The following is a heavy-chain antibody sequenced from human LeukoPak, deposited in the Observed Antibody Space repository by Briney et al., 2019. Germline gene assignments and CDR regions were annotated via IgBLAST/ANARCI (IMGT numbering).Heavy chain of an antibody. J-gene: IGHJ4*02. D-gene: IGHD3-22*01. CDR2: IYYSGST. CDR3: ARHFRECYDSSGAHFDY. CDR1: GGSISSSSYY. Sequence: SETLSLTCTVSGGSISSSSYYWGWIRQPPGKGLEWIGSIYYSGSTYYNPSLKSRVTISVDTSKNQFSLKLSSVTAADTAVYYCARHFRECYDSSGAHFDYWGQGTLVTVSS. V-gene: IGHV4-39*01.